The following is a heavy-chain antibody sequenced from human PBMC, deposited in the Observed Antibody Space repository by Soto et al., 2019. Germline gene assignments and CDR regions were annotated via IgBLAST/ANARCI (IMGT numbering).Heavy chain of an antibody. J-gene: IGHJ5*02. CDR2: MNPNSGNT. Sequence: ASVKVSCKASGYTFTSYDINWVRQATGQGLEWMGWMNPNSGNTGYAQKFQGRVTMTRNTSISTAYMELSSLRSEDTAVYYCARGFGYCSSTSCYGGWFDPWGQGTPVTVSS. CDR1: GYTFTSYD. CDR3: ARGFGYCSSTSCYGGWFDP. D-gene: IGHD2-2*01. V-gene: IGHV1-8*01.